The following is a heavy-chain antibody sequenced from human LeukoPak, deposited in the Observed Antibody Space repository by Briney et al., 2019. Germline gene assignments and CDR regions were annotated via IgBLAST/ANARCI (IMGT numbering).Heavy chain of an antibody. Sequence: SQTLSLTCTVSGGSISSGDYYWSWIRQPPGKGLEWIGYIYYSGSTNYNPSLKSRVTISVDTSKNQFSLKLSSVTAADTAVYYCARLAVAGNWFDPWGQGTLVTVSS. D-gene: IGHD6-19*01. V-gene: IGHV4-30-4*08. J-gene: IGHJ5*02. CDR2: IYYSGST. CDR3: ARLAVAGNWFDP. CDR1: GGSISSGDYY.